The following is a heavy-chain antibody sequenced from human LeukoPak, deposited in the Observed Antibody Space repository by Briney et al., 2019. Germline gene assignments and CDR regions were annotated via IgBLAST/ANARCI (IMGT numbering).Heavy chain of an antibody. Sequence: GGSLRLSCAASGFAFSSFAMSWVRQAPGKGLEWVSVIYSGGSTYHADSVKGRFTISRDNSKNTLYLQMNSLRAEDTAVYYCARVSRLRTLDYWGQGTLVTVSS. J-gene: IGHJ4*02. D-gene: IGHD3-3*02. V-gene: IGHV3-66*01. CDR2: IYSGGST. CDR1: GFAFSSFA. CDR3: ARVSRLRTLDY.